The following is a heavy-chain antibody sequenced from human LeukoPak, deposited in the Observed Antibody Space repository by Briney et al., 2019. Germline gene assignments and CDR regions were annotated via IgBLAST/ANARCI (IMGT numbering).Heavy chain of an antibody. Sequence: PGGSLRLSCAAPGFTLSSYWMHWVRQAPGKGLVWVSRIKSDGSSTSYADSVKGRFTISRDNAKNTLYLQMNSLRAEDTAVYYCARSDWFDPWGQGTLVTVSS. CDR3: ARSDWFDP. J-gene: IGHJ5*02. CDR1: GFTLSSYW. CDR2: IKSDGSST. V-gene: IGHV3-74*01.